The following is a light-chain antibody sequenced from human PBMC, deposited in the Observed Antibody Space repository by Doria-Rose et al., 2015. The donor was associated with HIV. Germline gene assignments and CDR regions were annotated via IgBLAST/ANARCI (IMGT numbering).Light chain of an antibody. CDR3: QQFDSFPRT. J-gene: IGKJ1*01. Sequence: DIQVTQSPSFLSAFVGVRVTITCRASQGISRYLAWYQQKPGKATTLLIFGASTLQSGVPSRFSGSGSGTEFTLTISSLQPEDSATYYCQQFDSFPRTFGQGTKVELK. CDR1: QGISRY. CDR2: GAS. V-gene: IGKV1-9*01.